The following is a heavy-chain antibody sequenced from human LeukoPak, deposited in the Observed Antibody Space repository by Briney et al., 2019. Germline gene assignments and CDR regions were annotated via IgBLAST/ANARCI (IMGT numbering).Heavy chain of an antibody. D-gene: IGHD2-21*02. CDR1: GFTFSSYA. Sequence: GGSLRLSCAASGFTFSSYAIHWVRQAPGKGLEYVAFISYDGGDKRYAESVKGRITICRDNSKKTLYLQMHSPEPEDTDIYYCARDLSDRYSIDYWGQGTLVTVSS. CDR3: ARDLSDRYSIDY. V-gene: IGHV3-30-3*01. CDR2: ISYDGGDK. J-gene: IGHJ4*02.